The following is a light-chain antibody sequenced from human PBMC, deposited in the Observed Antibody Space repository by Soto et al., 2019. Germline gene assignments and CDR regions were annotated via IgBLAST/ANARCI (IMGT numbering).Light chain of an antibody. CDR2: DVS. CDR3: TSYTTRRLYV. CDR1: SSDVGAYAY. V-gene: IGLV2-14*03. J-gene: IGLJ1*01. Sequence: QSALTQPAPVSGSPGQSITISCTGTSSDVGAYAYVSWYQQHPGKAPNLLIYDVSNRPSGVSARFSASQSGNAASLTISGVQDEDEGDYYCTSYTTRRLYVFGSRTKVTVL.